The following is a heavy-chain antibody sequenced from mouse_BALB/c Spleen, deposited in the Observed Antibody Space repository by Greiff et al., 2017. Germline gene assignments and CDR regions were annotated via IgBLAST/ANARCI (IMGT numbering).Heavy chain of an antibody. CDR3: ARNYGSSSDY. V-gene: IGHV1-87*01. CDR2: IYPGDGDT. J-gene: IGHJ2*01. CDR1: GYTFTSYW. D-gene: IGHD1-1*01. Sequence: VKLVESGAELARPGASVKLSCKASGYTFTSYWMQWVKQRPGQGLEWIGAIYPGDGDTRYTQKFKGKATLTADKSSSTAYMQLSSLASEDSAVYYCARNYGSSSDYWGQGTTLTVSS.